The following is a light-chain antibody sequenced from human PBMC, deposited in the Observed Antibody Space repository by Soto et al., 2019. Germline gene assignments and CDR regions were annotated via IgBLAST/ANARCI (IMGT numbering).Light chain of an antibody. CDR3: QQRSNWPPTT. CDR2: DAS. Sequence: EIELTQSPATLSLSPGARATLSCRASQSVSSYLAWYQQKPGQAPRLLIYDASNRATGIPARFSGSGSGTDFTLTISSLEPEDFAVYYCQQRSNWPPTTFGQGTKLEIK. V-gene: IGKV3-11*01. CDR1: QSVSSY. J-gene: IGKJ2*01.